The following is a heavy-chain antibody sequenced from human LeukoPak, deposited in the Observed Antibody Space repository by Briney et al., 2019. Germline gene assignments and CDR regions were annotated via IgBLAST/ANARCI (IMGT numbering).Heavy chain of an antibody. CDR1: GGSISSYY. V-gene: IGHV4-59*01. Sequence: PSETLSLTCTVSGGSISSYYWNWIRQPPGKGLQCIGYIYYSGTTNYNPSLKTRVTISVDTSKNQFSLKLSSVTAADTAVYYCARESTAGWFDPWGQGTLVTVSS. J-gene: IGHJ5*02. CDR3: ARESTAGWFDP. CDR2: IYYSGTT.